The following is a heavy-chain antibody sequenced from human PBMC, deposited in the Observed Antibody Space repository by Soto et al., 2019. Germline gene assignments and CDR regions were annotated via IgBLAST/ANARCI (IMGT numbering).Heavy chain of an antibody. J-gene: IGHJ5*01. Sequence: GGSLRLSCAASGFIFSDYAMSWVRQAPGKGLEWVSSISDRGSPTYYADSVTGRFTISTDTSKNTLYLQMNSLRADDTAVYFCAEELGGYCNGGSCYWFDSWGQGTLVTV. CDR1: GFIFSDYA. CDR3: AEELGGYCNGGSCYWFDS. CDR2: ISDRGSPT. D-gene: IGHD2-15*01. V-gene: IGHV3-23*01.